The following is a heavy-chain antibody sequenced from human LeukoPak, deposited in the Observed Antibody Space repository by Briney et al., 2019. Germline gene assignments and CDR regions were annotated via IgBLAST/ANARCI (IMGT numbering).Heavy chain of an antibody. D-gene: IGHD3-22*01. CDR1: GYTFTGYY. V-gene: IGHV1-2*02. CDR3: ARVSTPEYYYDSSGYPHFDY. CDR2: INPNSGGT. Sequence: ASVKVSCKASGYTFTGYYMHWVRQAPGQGLEWMGWINPNSGGTNYAQKFQGRVTMTRDTSISTAYMELSRLRSDDTAVYYCARVSTPEYYYDSSGYPHFDYWGQGTLVTVSS. J-gene: IGHJ4*02.